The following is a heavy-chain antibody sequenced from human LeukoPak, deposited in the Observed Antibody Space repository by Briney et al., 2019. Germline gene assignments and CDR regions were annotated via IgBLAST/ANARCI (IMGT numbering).Heavy chain of an antibody. Sequence: ASVKVSYKASGYILSNYYIHWVRQAPGQGLEWMGVINPSSGSTSYAQKLQGRVTMTRDMSTSTVYMELNSLTSDDTAVYYCARVRLVATSSNAFDIWGQGTMVTVSS. D-gene: IGHD1-26*01. CDR2: INPSSGST. J-gene: IGHJ3*02. CDR1: GYILSNYY. V-gene: IGHV1-46*04. CDR3: ARVRLVATSSNAFDI.